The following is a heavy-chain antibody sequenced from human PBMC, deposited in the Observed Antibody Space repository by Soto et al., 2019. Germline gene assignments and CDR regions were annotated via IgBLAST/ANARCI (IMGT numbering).Heavy chain of an antibody. J-gene: IGHJ4*02. CDR1: GFTFSSYE. D-gene: IGHD6-19*01. Sequence: QPGGSLRLSCAASGFTFSSYEMNWVRQAPGKGLEWVSYISSSGSTIYYADSVKGRFTISRDNAKNSLYLQMNSLRAEDTAVYYCARERIAVAGTIDYWGQGTLVTVSS. V-gene: IGHV3-48*03. CDR3: ARERIAVAGTIDY. CDR2: ISSSGSTI.